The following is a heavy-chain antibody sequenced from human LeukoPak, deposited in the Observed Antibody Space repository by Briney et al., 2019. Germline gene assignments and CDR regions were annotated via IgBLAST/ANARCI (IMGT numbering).Heavy chain of an antibody. Sequence: GRSLRLSCAASGFTFSSFGMYWVRQAPGKGLEWVAVISYDGSSKYYADSVKGRFTISRDNSKNTLYLQMNSLRAEDTAVYYCASPAVYSSSWYYFDYWGQGTLVTVSS. D-gene: IGHD6-13*01. CDR3: ASPAVYSSSWYYFDY. CDR2: ISYDGSSK. CDR1: GFTFSSFG. V-gene: IGHV3-30*03. J-gene: IGHJ4*02.